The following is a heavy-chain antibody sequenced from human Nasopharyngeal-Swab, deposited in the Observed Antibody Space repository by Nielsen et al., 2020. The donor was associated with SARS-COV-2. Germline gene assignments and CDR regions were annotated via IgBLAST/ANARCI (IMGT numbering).Heavy chain of an antibody. D-gene: IGHD1-26*01. V-gene: IGHV5-51*01. Sequence: KVSCKGSGYSFTSYWIGWVRQMPGKGLEWMGIIYPGDSDTRYSPSFQGQVTISADKSISTAYLQWSSLKASDTAMYYCARRDPIAGARGYFDYWGQGTLVTVSS. CDR2: IYPGDSDT. CDR1: GYSFTSYW. CDR3: ARRDPIAGARGYFDY. J-gene: IGHJ4*02.